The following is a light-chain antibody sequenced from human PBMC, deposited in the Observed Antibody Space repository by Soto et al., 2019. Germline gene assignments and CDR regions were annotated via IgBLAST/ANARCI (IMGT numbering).Light chain of an antibody. J-gene: IGLJ1*01. CDR1: SSDVGGYNY. V-gene: IGLV2-14*01. CDR2: EVS. CDR3: SSYTSSSTYV. Sequence: QSVLTQPASVSGSPGQSITISCTGTSSDVGGYNYVSWYQQHPGNAPKFMIYEVSNRPSGVSNRFSGSKSGNTASLTISGLQAEDEADYYCSSYTSSSTYVFGTGTKVT.